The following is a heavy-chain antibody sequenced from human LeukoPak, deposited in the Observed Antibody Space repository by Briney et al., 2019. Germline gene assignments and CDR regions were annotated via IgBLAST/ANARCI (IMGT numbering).Heavy chain of an antibody. CDR3: AKDGPVVYYGSGSHRYYYGMDV. CDR1: GFTFSSYA. V-gene: IGHV3-23*01. CDR2: ISGSGGNT. Sequence: PGGSLRLSCAASGFTFSSYAMSWVRQAPGKGLEWVSAISGSGGNTYYADSVKGRFTISRDNSKNTLYLQMNSLRAEDTAVYYCAKDGPVVYYGSGSHRYYYGMDVWGQGTTVTVSS. D-gene: IGHD3-10*01. J-gene: IGHJ6*02.